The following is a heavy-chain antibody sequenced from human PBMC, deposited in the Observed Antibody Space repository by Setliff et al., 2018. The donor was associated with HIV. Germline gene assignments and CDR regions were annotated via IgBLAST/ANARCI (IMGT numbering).Heavy chain of an antibody. D-gene: IGHD2-2*01. V-gene: IGHV4-30-4*01. CDR1: YATLSTADYY. CDR3: ARQSTPSRDFDS. CDR2: VSYTGTT. Sequence: SETLSLTCTASYATLSTADYYWTWSRQPPGKGLEWIGFVSYTGTTRYSPSLRSRISISIDASKNKVSLQLSSVTAADTAVYYCARQSTPSRDFDSWGQGTLVTVSS. J-gene: IGHJ4*02.